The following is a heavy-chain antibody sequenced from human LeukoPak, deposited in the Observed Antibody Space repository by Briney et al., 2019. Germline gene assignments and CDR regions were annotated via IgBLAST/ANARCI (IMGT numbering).Heavy chain of an antibody. J-gene: IGHJ4*02. CDR2: ISSSGSTI. CDR3: AREGWRDGFNYFDY. V-gene: IGHV3-48*03. D-gene: IGHD5-24*01. Sequence: GGSLRLSCAASGFTFSSSWMNWVRQAPGKGLEWVSYISSSGSTIYYADSVKGRFTISRDNAKNSLSLQMNSLGAEDTAVYYCAREGWRDGFNYFDYWGQGTLVTVSS. CDR1: GFTFSSSW.